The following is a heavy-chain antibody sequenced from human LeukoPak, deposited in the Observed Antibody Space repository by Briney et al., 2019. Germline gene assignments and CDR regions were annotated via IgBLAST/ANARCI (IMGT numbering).Heavy chain of an antibody. CDR3: ARGNLVRGVIPF. D-gene: IGHD3-10*01. CDR1: GYTFTGYY. CDR2: INPNSGGT. Sequence: ASVRVSCKASGYTFTGYYMHWVRQAPGQWLKWMGWINPNSGGTNYAQKFQGRVTMTRDTSISTAYMELSRLRSDDTAVYYCARGNLVRGVIPFWGQGTLVTVSS. V-gene: IGHV1-2*02. J-gene: IGHJ4*02.